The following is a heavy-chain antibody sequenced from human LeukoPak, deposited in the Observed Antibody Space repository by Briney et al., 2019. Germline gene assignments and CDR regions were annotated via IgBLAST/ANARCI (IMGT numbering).Heavy chain of an antibody. CDR1: GGSFSGYY. CDR2: INHSGST. J-gene: IGHJ1*01. D-gene: IGHD6-13*01. Sequence: SETLSLTCAVYGGSFSGYYWSWIRQPPGKGLEWIGEINHSGSTNYNPSLKSRVTISVDTSKNQFSLKLSSVTAADTAVYYRARGDSSSWYRAVYFQHWGQGTLVTVSS. V-gene: IGHV4-34*01. CDR3: ARGDSSSWYRAVYFQH.